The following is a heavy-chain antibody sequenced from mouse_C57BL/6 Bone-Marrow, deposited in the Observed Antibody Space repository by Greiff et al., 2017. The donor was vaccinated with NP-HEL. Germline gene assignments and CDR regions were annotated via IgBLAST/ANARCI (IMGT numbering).Heavy chain of an antibody. J-gene: IGHJ4*01. CDR1: GFTFSDYY. Sequence: EVNVVESEGGLVQPGSSMKLSCTASGFTFSDYYMAWVRQVPEKGLEWVANINYDGSSTYYLDSLKGRFIISRDNAKTILYLQMSSLKSEDTATYYCERVNWDGKDAMDYWGQGTSVTVSS. V-gene: IGHV5-16*01. CDR3: ERVNWDGKDAMDY. D-gene: IGHD4-1*01. CDR2: INYDGSST.